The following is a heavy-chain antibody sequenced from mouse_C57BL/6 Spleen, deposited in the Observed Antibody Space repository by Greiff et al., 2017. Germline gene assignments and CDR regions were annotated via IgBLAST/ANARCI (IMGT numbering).Heavy chain of an antibody. CDR1: GYSITSGYY. V-gene: IGHV3-6*01. CDR3: ARDGGIPY. J-gene: IGHJ2*01. CDR2: ISYDGSN. Sequence: EVQLQESGPGLVKPSQSLSLTCSVTGYSITSGYYWNWIRQFPGNKLEWMGYISYDGSNNYNPSLKNRISITRDTSKNQFFLKLNSVTTEDTATYYCARDGGIPYWGQGTTLTVSS.